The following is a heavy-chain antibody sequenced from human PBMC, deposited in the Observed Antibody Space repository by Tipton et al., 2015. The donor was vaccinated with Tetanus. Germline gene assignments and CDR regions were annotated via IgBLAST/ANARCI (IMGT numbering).Heavy chain of an antibody. CDR3: ARDFDSNHNWFDP. CDR1: GEALVRGGYY. D-gene: IGHD5-18*01. Sequence: GEALVRGGYYWTWIRHLPGKGLEWIGYIYHTGAAHYNPSLKSRVTLSVDMSKNQFFPKMISMTAADTAVYFCARDFDSNHNWFDPWGQGTPVTVSS. CDR2: IYHTGAA. V-gene: IGHV4-31*02. J-gene: IGHJ5*02.